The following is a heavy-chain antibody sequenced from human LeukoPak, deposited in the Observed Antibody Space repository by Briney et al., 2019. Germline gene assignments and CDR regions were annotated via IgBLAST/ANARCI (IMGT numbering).Heavy chain of an antibody. J-gene: IGHJ4*02. CDR3: ARPGRGYCSSTSCYTGNYFDY. V-gene: IGHV5-51*04. CDR1: GYSFTSYW. Sequence: GESLKISCKGSGYSFTSYWIGWVRQMPGKGLEWMGIIYPGDSDTIYSPSFQGQVTISADKPISTAYLQWSSLKASDTAMYYCARPGRGYCSSTSCYTGNYFDYWGQGTLVTVSS. CDR2: IYPGDSDT. D-gene: IGHD2-2*02.